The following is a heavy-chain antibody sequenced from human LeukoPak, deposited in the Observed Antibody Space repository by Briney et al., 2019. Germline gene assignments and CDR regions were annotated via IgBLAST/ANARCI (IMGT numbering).Heavy chain of an antibody. CDR2: ISYDGSNK. J-gene: IGHJ4*02. V-gene: IGHV3-30-3*01. Sequence: GGSLRLSCAASGFTFSSYAMHWVRQAPGKGLEWVAVISYDGSNKYYADSVKGRFTTSRDNSKNTLYLQMNSLRAEDTAVYYCAREKTRFDYWGQGTLVTVSS. CDR3: AREKTRFDY. CDR1: GFTFSSYA.